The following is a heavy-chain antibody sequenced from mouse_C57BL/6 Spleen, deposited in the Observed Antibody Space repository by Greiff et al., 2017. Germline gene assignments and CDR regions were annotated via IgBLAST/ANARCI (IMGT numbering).Heavy chain of an antibody. CDR2: ISDGGSYT. V-gene: IGHV5-4*03. Sequence: EVKLMESGGGLVKPGGSLKLSCAASGFTFSSYAMSWVRQTPEKRLEWVATISDGGSYTSYPDNVKGRFTISRDNAKNNLYLQMSHLKSEDTAMYYCARNWALYAMDYWGQGTSVTVSS. J-gene: IGHJ4*01. D-gene: IGHD4-1*01. CDR1: GFTFSSYA. CDR3: ARNWALYAMDY.